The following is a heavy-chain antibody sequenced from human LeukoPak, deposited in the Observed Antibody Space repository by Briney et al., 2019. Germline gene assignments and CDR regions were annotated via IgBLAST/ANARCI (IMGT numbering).Heavy chain of an antibody. CDR3: ARGYDYGDYVEYFDY. CDR2: IFTGDSDT. Sequence: GGSLQISCEGSGFSFSDYWNGWGRPLPGKGVEGMGIIFTGDSDTRDSPSFQAQVTISADKSIDTAYLQWSSLKASDTAMYFCARGYDYGDYVEYFDYWGQGTLVTVSS. J-gene: IGHJ4*02. D-gene: IGHD4-17*01. V-gene: IGHV5-51*01. CDR1: GFSFSDYW.